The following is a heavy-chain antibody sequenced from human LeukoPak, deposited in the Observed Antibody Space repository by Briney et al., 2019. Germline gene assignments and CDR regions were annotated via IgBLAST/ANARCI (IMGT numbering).Heavy chain of an antibody. Sequence: GGSLRLSRATSGFNFDDYAIHWVRQVPGKGLEWVAGISGNSGSIGYADSVKGRFTISRDNAKNSLYLQMNSLRVEDTALYYCAKDREYSSSWDNGLDPWGQGTLVTVSS. CDR3: AKDREYSSSWDNGLDP. D-gene: IGHD6-13*01. CDR1: GFNFDDYA. CDR2: ISGNSGSI. V-gene: IGHV3-9*01. J-gene: IGHJ5*02.